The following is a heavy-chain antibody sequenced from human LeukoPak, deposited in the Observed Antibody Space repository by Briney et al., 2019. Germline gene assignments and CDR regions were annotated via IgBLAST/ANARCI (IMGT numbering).Heavy chain of an antibody. Sequence: ASVKVSCKAAGYTFTGYYMHWVRQAPGQGLEWMGWINPNSGGTNYAQKFQGRVTMTRDTSISTAYMELSRLRSDDTAVYYCARDSRSEYSSSWAYYYMDVWGKGTTVTVSS. CDR2: INPNSGGT. CDR3: ARDSRSEYSSSWAYYYMDV. CDR1: GYTFTGYY. D-gene: IGHD6-6*01. V-gene: IGHV1-2*02. J-gene: IGHJ6*03.